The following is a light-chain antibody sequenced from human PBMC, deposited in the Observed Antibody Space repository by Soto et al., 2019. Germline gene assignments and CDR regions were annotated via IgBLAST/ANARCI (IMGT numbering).Light chain of an antibody. CDR3: QHYTNWPRT. CDR2: GAS. Sequence: EIVMTQSPATLSVSPGERATLSCRASQSVSSNLAWYQQKPDQATRLLIYGASSRATGIPARFSGSGSGTELTLTINSLQSEDFAVYYCQHYTNWPRTFGQGTKVEIK. J-gene: IGKJ1*01. CDR1: QSVSSN. V-gene: IGKV3-15*01.